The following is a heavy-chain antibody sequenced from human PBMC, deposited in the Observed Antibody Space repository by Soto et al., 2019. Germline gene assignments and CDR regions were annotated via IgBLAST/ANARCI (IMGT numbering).Heavy chain of an antibody. J-gene: IGHJ4*02. V-gene: IGHV5-10-1*01. D-gene: IGHD3-9*01. Sequence: GESLKISCKGSGYSFTSYWISWVRQMPGKGLEWMGRIDPSDSYTNYSPSFQGHVTISADKSISTAHLQWSSLKASDTAMYYCASSIPLSYYDILTGSDPSFDYWGQGTLVTVSS. CDR2: IDPSDSYT. CDR1: GYSFTSYW. CDR3: ASSIPLSYYDILTGSDPSFDY.